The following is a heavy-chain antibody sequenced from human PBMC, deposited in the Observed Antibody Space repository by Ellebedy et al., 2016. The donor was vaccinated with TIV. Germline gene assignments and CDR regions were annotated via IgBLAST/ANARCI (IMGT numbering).Heavy chain of an antibody. CDR2: INLSGGST. J-gene: IGHJ4*02. V-gene: IGHV1-46*04. Sequence: AASVKVSCKASGYTFTSYYMHWVRQAPGQGLEWMGIINLSGGSTSYAQKLQGRVTMTRDTSTSTVYLELSSMRPEDTAVYYCAGDRGGVGATNGFDYWGQGTLVTVSS. CDR1: GYTFTSYY. CDR3: AGDRGGVGATNGFDY. D-gene: IGHD1-26*01.